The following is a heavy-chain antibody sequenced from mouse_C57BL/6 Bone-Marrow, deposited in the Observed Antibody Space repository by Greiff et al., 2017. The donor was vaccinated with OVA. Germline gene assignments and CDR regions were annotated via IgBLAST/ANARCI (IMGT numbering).Heavy chain of an antibody. CDR3: ARRYGSSPYYAMDY. CDR2: IDPANGNT. Sequence: VQLQQSVAELVRPGASVKLSCTASGFNIKNTYMHWVKQRPEQGLEWIGRIDPANGNTKYAPKFQGTATITADISSKTAYLQLSSLTSEDTAIYYGARRYGSSPYYAMDYWGQGTSVTVSS. D-gene: IGHD1-1*01. V-gene: IGHV14-3*01. J-gene: IGHJ4*01. CDR1: GFNIKNTY.